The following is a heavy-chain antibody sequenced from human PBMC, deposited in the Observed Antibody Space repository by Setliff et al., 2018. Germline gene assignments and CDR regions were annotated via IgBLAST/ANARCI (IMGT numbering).Heavy chain of an antibody. J-gene: IGHJ6*03. CDR2: IHYSGST. CDR1: GGSISSSSYQ. Sequence: SETLSLTCTVSGGSISSSSYQWGWVRQTPGKGLEWIGSIHYSGSTYYNPSLKSRVTISVDTSKNLFSLNLSSVTAADTAVYYCARVLGYNGYGNYYIYYFMDVWGKGTTVTVS. D-gene: IGHD5-12*01. CDR3: ARVLGYNGYGNYYIYYFMDV. V-gene: IGHV4-39*01.